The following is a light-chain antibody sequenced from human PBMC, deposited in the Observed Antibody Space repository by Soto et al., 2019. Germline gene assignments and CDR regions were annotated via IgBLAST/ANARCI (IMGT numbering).Light chain of an antibody. CDR2: AAT. J-gene: IGKJ4*01. CDR3: HHRSNWPLT. V-gene: IGKV3D-20*02. CDR1: QSVSDSY. Sequence: EIVLAQSPGPLSLSPGQRATLSCRASQSVSDSYLVWYQQRPGQAPRLLIYAATIRATGVPARFSGSGTGTDFTLTISSLEPEDFAVYYCHHRSNWPLTFGGGTKLEIK.